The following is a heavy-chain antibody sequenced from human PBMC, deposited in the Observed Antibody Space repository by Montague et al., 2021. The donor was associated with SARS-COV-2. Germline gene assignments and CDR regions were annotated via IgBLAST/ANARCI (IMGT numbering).Heavy chain of an antibody. CDR2: IYTSGTT. D-gene: IGHD4-23*01. Sequence: SETLSLTCTVSGGSISGYFWSWIRQPPGKGLEWIGRIYTSGTTNYNPSLRSRVTMSVDTFKNQFSLKLNSVTAADTAVYYCAGGSYLGNGDFFDYWGQGTLVTVSS. J-gene: IGHJ4*02. CDR3: AGGSYLGNGDFFDY. CDR1: GGSISGYF. V-gene: IGHV4-4*07.